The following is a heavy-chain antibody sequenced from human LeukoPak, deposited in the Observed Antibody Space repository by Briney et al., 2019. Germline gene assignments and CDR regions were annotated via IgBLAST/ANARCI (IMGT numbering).Heavy chain of an antibody. CDR2: IFASGTT. J-gene: IGHJ4*02. Sequence: SETLSLTCTVSGASMNTYYYSWIRQPAGKGLEWIGRIFASGTTNYNPSLKGRIAMSVDTSKNQFFLNLTSVAAADTAMYYCVQDGPLRSDYWGQGTLVTVSS. D-gene: IGHD3-16*01. CDR1: GASMNTYY. V-gene: IGHV4-4*07. CDR3: VQDGPLRSDY.